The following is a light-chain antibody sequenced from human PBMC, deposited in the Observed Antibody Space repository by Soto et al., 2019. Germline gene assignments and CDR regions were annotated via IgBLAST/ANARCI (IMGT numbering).Light chain of an antibody. V-gene: IGKV4-1*01. CDR3: QQYYRPWT. CDR1: QSVLYSSNNKNY. Sequence: DIVMTQSPDSLAVSLGERATINCKSSQSVLYSSNNKNYLTWYQQKPGQPPKLLIYWASTRESGGPDRFSGSGSGTDFTLTISSLQAEDVAFYYCQQYYRPWTFGQGTKVEIK. CDR2: WAS. J-gene: IGKJ1*01.